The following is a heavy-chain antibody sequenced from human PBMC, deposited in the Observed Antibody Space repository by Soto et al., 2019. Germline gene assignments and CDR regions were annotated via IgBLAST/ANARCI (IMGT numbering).Heavy chain of an antibody. Sequence: SETLSLTCTVSGGSISGYYWSWIRQPPGKRLEWIGYIDYYGSTNYNPSLKSRVTISVDTSKKQFSLNLGSVTAADTAIYYCARYFDWTSGFEIWGQGTMVTVSS. CDR1: GGSISGYY. J-gene: IGHJ3*02. CDR2: IDYYGST. D-gene: IGHD3-9*01. V-gene: IGHV4-59*01. CDR3: ARYFDWTSGFEI.